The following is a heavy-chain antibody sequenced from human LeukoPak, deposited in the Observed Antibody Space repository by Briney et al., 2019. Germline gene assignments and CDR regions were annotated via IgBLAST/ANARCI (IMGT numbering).Heavy chain of an antibody. D-gene: IGHD4-23*01. V-gene: IGHV1-69*05. J-gene: IGHJ4*02. CDR2: IIPIFGTA. CDR3: ARDDGGNSVSDY. CDR1: GGTFSSYA. Sequence: SVKVSFKASGGTFSSYAISWVRQAPGQGLEWMGRIIPIFGTANYAQKFQGRVTITTDESTSTAYMEQSSLRSEDTAVYYCARDDGGNSVSDYWGQGTLVTVSS.